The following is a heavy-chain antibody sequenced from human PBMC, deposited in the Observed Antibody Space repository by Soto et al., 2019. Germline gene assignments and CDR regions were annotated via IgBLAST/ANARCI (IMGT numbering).Heavy chain of an antibody. D-gene: IGHD3-22*01. V-gene: IGHV4-59*01. J-gene: IGHJ4*02. Sequence: SETLSLTCSVSGGSISDYYWSWIRQPPGKGLEWIGYTYYGWNTNYNPSLKSRVTISVDTSKNQFSLKLISVTAADTAVYYCARDREYYDSSGLYFDYWGQGTLVTVS. CDR2: TYYGWNT. CDR3: ARDREYYDSSGLYFDY. CDR1: GGSISDYY.